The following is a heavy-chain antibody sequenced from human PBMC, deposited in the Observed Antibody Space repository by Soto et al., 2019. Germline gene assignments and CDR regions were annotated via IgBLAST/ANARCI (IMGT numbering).Heavy chain of an antibody. CDR2: MNPNSGNT. V-gene: IGHV1-8*01. CDR1: GYTFTSYD. D-gene: IGHD3-3*02. J-gene: IGHJ6*02. Sequence: ASVKVSCKASGYTFTSYDINWVRQATGQGLEWMGWMNPNSGNTGYAQKFQGRVTMTRNTSISTAYMELSSLSSEDTAVYYCARARKPYISIYYYYYGMDVWGQGTTVTVSS. CDR3: ARARKPYISIYYYYYGMDV.